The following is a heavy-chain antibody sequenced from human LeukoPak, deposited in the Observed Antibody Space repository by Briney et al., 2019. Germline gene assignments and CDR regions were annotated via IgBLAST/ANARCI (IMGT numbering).Heavy chain of an antibody. CDR3: ATGTHDYSSSWYYFDY. Sequence: ASVKVSCKVSGYTLTKLSIHWVRQAPGKGLEWMGTFDPDDGEIIYAQEFQGRVTMTQDTSTDTAYMELSSLRSDDTAVYYCATGTHDYSSSWYYFDYWGQGTLVTVSS. CDR2: FDPDDGEI. J-gene: IGHJ4*02. D-gene: IGHD6-13*01. V-gene: IGHV1-24*01. CDR1: GYTLTKLS.